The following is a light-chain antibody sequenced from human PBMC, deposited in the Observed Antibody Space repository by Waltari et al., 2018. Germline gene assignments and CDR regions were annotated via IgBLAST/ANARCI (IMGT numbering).Light chain of an antibody. CDR3: QQYYSTPIT. V-gene: IGKV4-1*01. CDR2: WAS. CDR1: QSVLYSSNNKNY. Sequence: DIVLTQSPASLAVSMCARATINCKASQSVLYSSNNKNYLAWYQQKPGQPPNLLIFWASTRESGVPDRFNGSGSGTDFTLTISSLQAEDVAVYYCQQYYSTPITFGQGTRLEI. J-gene: IGKJ5*01.